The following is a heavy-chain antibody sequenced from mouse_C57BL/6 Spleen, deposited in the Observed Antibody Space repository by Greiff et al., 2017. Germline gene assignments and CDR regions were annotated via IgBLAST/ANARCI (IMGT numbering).Heavy chain of an antibody. D-gene: IGHD1-1*01. J-gene: IGHJ2*01. V-gene: IGHV1-82*01. CDR2: IYPGDGDT. CDR3: ASYGRVFDY. Sequence: QVQLKESGPELVKPGASVKISCKASGYAFSSSWMNWVQQRPGKGLEWIGRIYPGDGDTNYNGKFKGKATLTADKSSSTAYMQLSSLTSEESAVYFCASYGRVFDYWGQGTTLTVSS. CDR1: GYAFSSSW.